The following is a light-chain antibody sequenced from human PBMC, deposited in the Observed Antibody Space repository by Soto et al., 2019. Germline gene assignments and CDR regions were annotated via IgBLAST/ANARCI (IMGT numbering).Light chain of an antibody. J-gene: IGKJ5*01. V-gene: IGKV3-20*01. CDR2: GAS. Sequence: EIVLTQSPGTLSLSPGERATLSCRASQSVSSSYLAWYQQKPGQAPRLLIYGASSRATGIPDRFSGSGSGTXXXXXXSRLEPEDFAVYYCQQYGSSRTFGQGTRLEIK. CDR3: QQYGSSRT. CDR1: QSVSSSY.